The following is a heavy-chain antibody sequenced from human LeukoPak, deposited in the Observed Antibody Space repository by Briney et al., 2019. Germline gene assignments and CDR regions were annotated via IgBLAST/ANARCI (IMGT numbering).Heavy chain of an antibody. Sequence: ASVKVSCKASGYTFSSYAMNWVRQAPGQGLEWMGWINTNTGNPTYAQGFTRRFVFSLDTSVSTAYLQISSLQAEDTAVYYCARSNNDGDYLGVGFDYWGRGTLVTVSS. CDR1: GYTFSSYA. V-gene: IGHV7-4-1*02. CDR3: ARSNNDGDYLGVGFDY. J-gene: IGHJ4*02. CDR2: INTNTGNP. D-gene: IGHD4-17*01.